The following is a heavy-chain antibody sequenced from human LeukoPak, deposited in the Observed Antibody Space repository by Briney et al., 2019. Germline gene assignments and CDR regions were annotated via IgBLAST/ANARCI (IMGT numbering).Heavy chain of an antibody. CDR1: GGSISSGGYS. CDR2: IYHSGST. CDR3: ARTTYYYDSSGYFPLDAFDI. V-gene: IGHV4-30-2*01. Sequence: SETLSLTCAVSGGSISSGGYSGSWIRQPPGKGLEWIGYIYHSGSTYYNPSLKSRVTISVDRSKNQFSLKLSSVTAADTAVYYCARTTYYYDSSGYFPLDAFDIWGQGTMVTVSS. D-gene: IGHD3-22*01. J-gene: IGHJ3*02.